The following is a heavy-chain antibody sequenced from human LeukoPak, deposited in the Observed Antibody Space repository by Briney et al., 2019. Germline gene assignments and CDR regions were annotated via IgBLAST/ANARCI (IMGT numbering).Heavy chain of an antibody. Sequence: GESLKISCKGSGYSFSNYWIGWVRQMSGKGLEWMGIIYPGDSDTRYSPSFQGQVTISADKSKSTAYLQWSRLKASDTAMYYCASSIAVAGTLDYWGQGTLVTVSS. CDR3: ASSIAVAGTLDY. CDR1: GYSFSNYW. V-gene: IGHV5-51*01. J-gene: IGHJ4*02. CDR2: IYPGDSDT. D-gene: IGHD6-19*01.